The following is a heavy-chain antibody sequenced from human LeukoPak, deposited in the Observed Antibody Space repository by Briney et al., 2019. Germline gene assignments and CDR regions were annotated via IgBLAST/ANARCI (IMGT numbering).Heavy chain of an antibody. CDR2: IYHSGST. V-gene: IGHV4-59*01. CDR1: GGSISSFF. D-gene: IGHD3-10*01. CDR3: ARGFDYYGSGRHLDY. J-gene: IGHJ4*02. Sequence: SETLSLTCTVSGGSISSFFWNWIRQPPGKGLEWIGSIYHSGSTYYNPSLKSRVTISVDTSKNQFSLKLSSVTAADTAVYYCARGFDYYGSGRHLDYWGQGTLVTVSS.